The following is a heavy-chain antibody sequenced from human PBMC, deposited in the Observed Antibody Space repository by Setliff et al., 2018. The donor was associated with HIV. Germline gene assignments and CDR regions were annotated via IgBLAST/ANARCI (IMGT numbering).Heavy chain of an antibody. V-gene: IGHV1-2*06. CDR2: INPNSGGT. Sequence: ASVKVSCKASGYTFTAYYIHWVRQAPGQGLEWMGRINPNSGGTNYAQKFQGRVTMTRDTSISTAYMELSRLRSDDTAFYYCASKVHCPNGVCLDAFDIWGQGTMVTVSS. CDR1: GYTFTAYY. J-gene: IGHJ3*02. CDR3: ASKVHCPNGVCLDAFDI. D-gene: IGHD2-8*01.